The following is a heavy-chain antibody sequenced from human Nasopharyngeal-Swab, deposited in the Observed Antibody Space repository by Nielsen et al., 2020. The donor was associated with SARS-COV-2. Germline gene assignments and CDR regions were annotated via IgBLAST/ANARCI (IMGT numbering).Heavy chain of an antibody. V-gene: IGHV4-61*02. J-gene: IGHJ1*01. CDR1: GGSISSGSYY. Sequence: SETLSLTCTVSGGSISSGSYYWSWIRQPAGKGLEWIGRIYTSGSTNYNPSLKSRVTISVDTSKNQFSLKLSSVTAADTAFYYCARQDGYYDGSGYLVYFQHWGQGTLVTVSS. CDR2: IYTSGST. CDR3: ARQDGYYDGSGYLVYFQH. D-gene: IGHD3-22*01.